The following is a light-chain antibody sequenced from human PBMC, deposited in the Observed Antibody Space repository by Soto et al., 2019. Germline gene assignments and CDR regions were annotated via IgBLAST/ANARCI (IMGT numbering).Light chain of an antibody. CDR3: QQSYSAPLT. Sequence: DIPMTQSPSSLSASVGDRVTITCRASQSITNYLNWYQQKPGKAPKLLIYAASNLQSGVPSRFSGSGSGTDFTLTISSLHPEDFAAYYCQQSYSAPLTFGGGTKVEI. J-gene: IGKJ4*01. V-gene: IGKV1-39*01. CDR1: QSITNY. CDR2: AAS.